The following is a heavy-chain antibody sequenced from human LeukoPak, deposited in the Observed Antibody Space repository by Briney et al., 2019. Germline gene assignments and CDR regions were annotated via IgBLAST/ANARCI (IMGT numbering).Heavy chain of an antibody. J-gene: IGHJ4*02. CDR3: ARESIAGDRDFDY. CDR1: GFSFSSYS. CDR2: ISSGSRTI. V-gene: IGHV3-48*01. Sequence: GGSLRLSCAASGFSFSSYSMNWVRQAPGRGLEWISYISSGSRTIFYADSVKGRFTISRDNAKNSLYLLMNSLRADDTAVYYCARESIAGDRDFDYWGQGTLITVSS. D-gene: IGHD7-27*01.